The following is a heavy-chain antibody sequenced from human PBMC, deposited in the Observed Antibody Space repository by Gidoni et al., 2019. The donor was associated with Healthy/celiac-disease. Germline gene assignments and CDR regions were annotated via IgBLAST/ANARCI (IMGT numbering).Heavy chain of an antibody. CDR2: IYYSGST. CDR3: ARRVLKRYNWFDP. V-gene: IGHV4-31*03. J-gene: IGHJ5*02. CDR1: GGSIRSGGYY. D-gene: IGHD2-8*01. Sequence: QVQLQESGPGLVKPSQTLSLTCTVSGGSIRSGGYYWSWIRQHPGKGLEWIGYIYYSGSTYYNPSLKSRVTISVDTSKNQFSLKLSSVTAADTAVYYCARRVLKRYNWFDPWGQGTLVTVSS.